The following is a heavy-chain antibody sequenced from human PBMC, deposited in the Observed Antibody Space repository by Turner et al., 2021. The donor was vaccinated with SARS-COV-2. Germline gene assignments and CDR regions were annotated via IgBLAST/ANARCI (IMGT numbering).Heavy chain of an antibody. CDR3: ARGSVT. CDR1: RGSLTDSY. Sequence: QVHLQPWGKQLLKPAETVSLTCAVYRGSLTDSYWSWMRQSPESGLEWIGETNQSGITNTNPSLKSRVTMSVDTPKNQFSLKLIYVTAADTAIYYCARGSVTWGQGTLVTVSS. CDR2: TNQSGIT. J-gene: IGHJ4*02. D-gene: IGHD2-21*02. V-gene: IGHV4-34*01.